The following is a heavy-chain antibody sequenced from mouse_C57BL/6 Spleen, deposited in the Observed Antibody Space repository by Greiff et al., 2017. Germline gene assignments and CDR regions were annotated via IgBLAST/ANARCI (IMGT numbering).Heavy chain of an antibody. D-gene: IGHD2-4*01. V-gene: IGHV5-4*01. CDR2: ISDGGSYT. CDR1: GFTFSSYA. CDR3: AREDDYGGYYAMDY. J-gene: IGHJ4*01. Sequence: EVQVVESGGGLVKPGGSLKLSCAASGFTFSSYAMSWVRQTPEKRLEWVATISDGGSYTYYPDNVKGRFTISRDNAKNNLYLQMSHLKSEDTAMYYGAREDDYGGYYAMDYWGQGTSVTVSA.